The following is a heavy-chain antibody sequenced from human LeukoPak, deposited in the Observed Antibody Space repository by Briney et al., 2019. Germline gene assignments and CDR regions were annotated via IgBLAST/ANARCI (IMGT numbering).Heavy chain of an antibody. V-gene: IGHV3-7*03. CDR3: ARLSTGWYGHFDF. J-gene: IGHJ4*02. D-gene: IGHD6-13*01. Sequence: TGGSLRLSCAASGFTLSYNWMSWVRRAPGKGLEGVASIKEDGSEKYYVDSVKGRFTISRDNAKNSLYLQMNSLRAEDTAVYYCARLSTGWYGHFDFWGQGTLVTVSS. CDR2: IKEDGSEK. CDR1: GFTLSYNW.